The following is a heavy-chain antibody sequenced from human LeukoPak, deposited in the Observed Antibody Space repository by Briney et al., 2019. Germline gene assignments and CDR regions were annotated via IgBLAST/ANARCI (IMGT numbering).Heavy chain of an antibody. J-gene: IGHJ3*02. CDR2: IYYSGST. CDR1: GGSISSSSYY. CDR3: ARSSLISRDAFDI. V-gene: IGHV4-39*07. Sequence: SETLSLTCTVSGGSISSSSYYWGWIRQPPGKGLEWIGSIYYSGSTYYNPSLKSRVTISVDTSKNQFSLRLTSVTAADTALYYCARSSLISRDAFDIWGQGTMVTVSS. D-gene: IGHD1-26*01.